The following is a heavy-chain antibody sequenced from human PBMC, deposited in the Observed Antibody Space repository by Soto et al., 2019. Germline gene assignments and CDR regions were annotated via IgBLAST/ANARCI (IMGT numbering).Heavy chain of an antibody. D-gene: IGHD3-10*01. CDR3: GIFCLVGSYSSGDAFNF. CDR1: GGSISSENYF. V-gene: IGHV4-39*01. J-gene: IGHJ3*01. CDR2: IYYSGDT. Sequence: SETLSLTCTVSGGSISSENYFWGWIRQPPGKGLEWIGIIYYSGDTYYNPSLNGRVTISVDTSKNQFSLKVSSVTASDTAVFFGGIFCLVGSYSSGDAFNFGGKGKMVTV.